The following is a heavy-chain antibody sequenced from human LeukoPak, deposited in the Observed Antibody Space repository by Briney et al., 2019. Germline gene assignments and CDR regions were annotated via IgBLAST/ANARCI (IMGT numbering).Heavy chain of an antibody. D-gene: IGHD3-3*01. CDR3: EIHRRAGITISAEVDY. V-gene: IGHV1-24*01. CDR1: GYTLTELS. CDR2: FDPEDGET. J-gene: IGHJ4*02. Sequence: GASVKVSCKVSGYTLTELSMHWVRQAPGKGLEWMGGFDPEDGETIYAQKFQGRVTMTEDTSTDTAYMELSSLRSEDTAVYYCEIHRRAGITISAEVDYWGQGTLVTVSS.